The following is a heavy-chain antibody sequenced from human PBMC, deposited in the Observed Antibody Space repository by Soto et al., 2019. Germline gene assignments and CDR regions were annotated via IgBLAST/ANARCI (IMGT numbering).Heavy chain of an antibody. CDR1: GFSLSSYA. D-gene: IGHD2-21*02. CDR3: AKGFIVVVTVLRPDDAFDI. Sequence: GILRLSGAASGFSLSSYAMNWVRQAPGKGLEWVAGISGGGGSTYYADSVKGRFTISRDTSKNTVYLQLNSLRAEDTAVYYCAKGFIVVVTVLRPDDAFDIWGQGTMVTVSS. J-gene: IGHJ3*02. CDR2: ISGGGGST. V-gene: IGHV3-23*01.